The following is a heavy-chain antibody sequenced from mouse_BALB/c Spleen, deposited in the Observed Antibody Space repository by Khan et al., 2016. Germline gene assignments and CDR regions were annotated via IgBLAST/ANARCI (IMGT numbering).Heavy chain of an antibody. CDR3: ARDRGYGSPFAY. CDR1: GFTFSSYA. V-gene: IGHV5-9-4*01. D-gene: IGHD1-1*01. CDR2: ISSGGSYT. J-gene: IGHJ3*01. Sequence: EVKLEESGGGLVKPGGSLKLSCAASGFTFSSYAMSWVRQSPEKRLEWVAEISSGGSYTYYPDTVTGRFTISRDNAKNTLYLEMSSLRSEDTAMYYCARDRGYGSPFAYWGQGTLVTVSA.